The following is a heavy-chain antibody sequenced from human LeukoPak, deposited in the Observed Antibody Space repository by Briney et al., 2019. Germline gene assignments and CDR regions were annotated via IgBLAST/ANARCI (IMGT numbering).Heavy chain of an antibody. CDR3: ARVYGRHWFDP. D-gene: IGHD2-8*01. J-gene: IGHJ5*02. Sequence: GGSLRLSCAASGFTFSSYSMNWVRQAPGKGLEWVAVIWYDGSNKYYADSVKGRFTISRDNSKNTLYLQMNSLRAEDTAVYYCARVYGRHWFDPWGQGTLVTVSS. CDR2: IWYDGSNK. CDR1: GFTFSSYS. V-gene: IGHV3-33*08.